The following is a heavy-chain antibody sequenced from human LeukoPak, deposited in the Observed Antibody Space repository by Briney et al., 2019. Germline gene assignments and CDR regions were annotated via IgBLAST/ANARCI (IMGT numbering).Heavy chain of an antibody. J-gene: IGHJ4*02. Sequence: PGGSLRLSCAASGFTFSSYGMHWVRQAPGKGLEWVAVIWYDGSNKYYADSVKGRFTNSRDNSKNTLYLQMNSLRAEDTAVYYCARDSLEEYYFDYWGQGTLVTVSS. CDR2: IWYDGSNK. CDR1: GFTFSSYG. V-gene: IGHV3-33*01. CDR3: ARDSLEEYYFDY.